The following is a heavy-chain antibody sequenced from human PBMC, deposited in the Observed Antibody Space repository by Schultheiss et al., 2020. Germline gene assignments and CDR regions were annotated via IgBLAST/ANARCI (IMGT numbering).Heavy chain of an antibody. CDR3: AKDQYGDYD. CDR2: ISWNSGSI. CDR1: GFTFDDYA. D-gene: IGHD4-17*01. J-gene: IGHJ4*02. V-gene: IGHV3-9*01. Sequence: GGSLRLSCAASGFTFDDYAMHWVRQAPGKGLEWASGISWNSGSIGYADSVKGRFTISRDNAKNSLYLQMNSLRAEDTAVYYCAKDQYGDYDWGQGTLVTVSS.